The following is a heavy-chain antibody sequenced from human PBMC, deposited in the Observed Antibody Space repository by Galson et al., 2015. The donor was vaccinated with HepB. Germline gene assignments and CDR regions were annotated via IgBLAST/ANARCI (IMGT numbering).Heavy chain of an antibody. J-gene: IGHJ6*02. D-gene: IGHD4-11*01. V-gene: IGHV1-69*04. CDR2: IIPILGIA. CDR1: GGTFSSYA. CDR3: ARDYYSNGDYYYYGMDV. Sequence: SVKVSCKASGGTFSSYAISWVRQAPGQGLEWMGRIIPILGIANYAQKFQGRVTITADKSMSTAYMELSSLRSEDTAVYYCARDYYSNGDYYYYGMDVWGQGTTVTVSS.